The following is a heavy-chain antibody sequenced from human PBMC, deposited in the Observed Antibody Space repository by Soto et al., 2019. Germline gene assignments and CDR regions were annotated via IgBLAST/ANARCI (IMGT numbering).Heavy chain of an antibody. Sequence: GGSLRLSCAASGFTVSSNYISWVRQAPGKGLEWVSVIYSGGSTYYADSVKGRFAISRDNSKNTLYLQMNSLRAEDTAVYYCARDLGIAARPDYWGQGTLVTVSS. CDR3: ARDLGIAARPDY. J-gene: IGHJ4*02. V-gene: IGHV3-66*01. CDR2: IYSGGST. CDR1: GFTVSSNY. D-gene: IGHD6-6*01.